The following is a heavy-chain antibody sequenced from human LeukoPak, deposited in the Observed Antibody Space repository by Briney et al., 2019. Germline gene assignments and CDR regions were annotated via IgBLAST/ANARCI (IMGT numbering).Heavy chain of an antibody. D-gene: IGHD3/OR15-3a*01. J-gene: IGHJ4*02. Sequence: GGSLRLSCAVSGSSVSSNFMTWVRQAPGKGLEWVSLVLGETTTTYADSVEGRFTISRDNSKKTFYLQMNRLRAEDTAVYYCVRDKGLRPTERFDSWGQGTLVTVSS. CDR1: GSSVSSNF. V-gene: IGHV3-53*01. CDR3: VRDKGLRPTERFDS. CDR2: VLGETTT.